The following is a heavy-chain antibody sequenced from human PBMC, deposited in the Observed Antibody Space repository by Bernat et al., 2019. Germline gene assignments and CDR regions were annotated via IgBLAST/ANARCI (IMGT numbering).Heavy chain of an antibody. Sequence: EVQLLESGGGLVQPGGSLRLSCAASGFTFSSYAMSWVRQAPGKGLEWVSAISGSGGSTYYADSVKGRFPISRDNSKNTLYLQMNSLRAEDTAVYYCAKGRIYCSSTSCYALYYYYYYMDVWGKGTTVTVSS. CDR1: GFTFSSYA. CDR2: ISGSGGST. D-gene: IGHD2-2*01. J-gene: IGHJ6*03. CDR3: AKGRIYCSSTSCYALYYYYYYMDV. V-gene: IGHV3-23*01.